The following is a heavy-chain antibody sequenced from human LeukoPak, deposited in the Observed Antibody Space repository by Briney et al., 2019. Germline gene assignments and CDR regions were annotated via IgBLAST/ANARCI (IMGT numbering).Heavy chain of an antibody. CDR2: IKSKTDGGTT. CDR3: TTDPGGGYDFWSGYQLNYYFDY. D-gene: IGHD3-3*01. J-gene: IGHJ4*02. V-gene: IGHV3-15*01. Sequence: GGSLRLSCAASGFNFSNAWMSWVRQAPGKGLERVRRIKSKTDGGTTDYAAPVKGRFTISRDDSKNTLYLQMNSLKTEDTAVYYCTTDPGGGYDFWSGYQLNYYFDYWGQGTLVTVSS. CDR1: GFNFSNAW.